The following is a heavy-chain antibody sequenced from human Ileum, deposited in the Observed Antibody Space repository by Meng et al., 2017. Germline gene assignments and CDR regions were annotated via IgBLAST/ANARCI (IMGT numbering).Heavy chain of an antibody. Sequence: GGSLRLSCAASGLTFSSHAMGWVRQAPGKGLEWVSTLSGSGASPHYADSVKGRFTISRDNSRNTLYLEMNSLGAQDTAVYFCAKDGPNSEYYDSSGYYYLRNAFDLWGQGTMVTVSS. CDR2: LSGSGASP. CDR3: AKDGPNSEYYDSSGYYYLRNAFDL. J-gene: IGHJ3*01. V-gene: IGHV3-23*01. D-gene: IGHD3-22*01. CDR1: GLTFSSHA.